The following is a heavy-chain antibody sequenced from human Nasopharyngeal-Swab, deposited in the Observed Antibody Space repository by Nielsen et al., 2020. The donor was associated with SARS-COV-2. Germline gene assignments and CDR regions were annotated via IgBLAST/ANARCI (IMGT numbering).Heavy chain of an antibody. CDR2: IYSGGSST. J-gene: IGHJ6*02. D-gene: IGHD3-22*01. Sequence: VRQAPGKGLEWVSVIYSGGSSTYYAGSVKGRFTISRDNSKNTLYLQMNSLRAEDTAVYYCAKDLTYYYDSSGYNREGYYYYGMDVWGQGTTVTVSS. CDR3: AKDLTYYYDSSGYNREGYYYYGMDV. V-gene: IGHV3-23*03.